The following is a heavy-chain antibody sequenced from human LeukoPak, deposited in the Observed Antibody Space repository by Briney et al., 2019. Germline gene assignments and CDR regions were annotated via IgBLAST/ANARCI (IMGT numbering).Heavy chain of an antibody. V-gene: IGHV3-7*01. CDR3: ARTIRGY. CDR2: IKDDGSES. J-gene: IGHJ4*02. CDR1: GFIFSNYW. Sequence: PGGSLRLSCAASGFIFSNYWMSWVRQAPGKGLEWVANIKDDGSESYYVDSVKGRFTISRDNAKNSLYLQMTSLRDEDTAVYYCARTIRGYWGQGTLVTVSS. D-gene: IGHD4/OR15-4a*01.